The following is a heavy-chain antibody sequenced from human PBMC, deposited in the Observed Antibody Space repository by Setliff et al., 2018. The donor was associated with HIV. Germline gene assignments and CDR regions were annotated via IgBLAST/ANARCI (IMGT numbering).Heavy chain of an antibody. CDR2: IIPMFGTG. J-gene: IGHJ6*02. Sequence: SVKVSCKASGGTFSSYGISWARQAPGQGLEWMGAIIPMFGTGFYAQKFQGRVAITTDESRTTSYMELSSLRFEDTAVYFCARVAHSTSYYYYGMDVWGQGTTVTVSS. CDR3: ARVAHSTSYYYYGMDV. CDR1: GGTFSSYG. D-gene: IGHD6-13*01. V-gene: IGHV1-69*05.